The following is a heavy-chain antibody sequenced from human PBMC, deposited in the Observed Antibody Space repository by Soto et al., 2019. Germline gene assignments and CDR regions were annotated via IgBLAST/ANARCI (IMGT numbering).Heavy chain of an antibody. J-gene: IGHJ3*02. Sequence: QVQLVQSGAEVKKPGSSVKVSCKASGGTFSSYTFNWVRQAPGQGLEWMGRIIPSLGLPNYAQKFQGRVTITAEKSTSTVYLDLSSLRCEDTAVYYCERDYTIPGIIDEVGAFDIWGQVTMVTVSS. V-gene: IGHV1-69*02. CDR3: ERDYTIPGIIDEVGAFDI. CDR1: GGTFSSYT. D-gene: IGHD2-8*01. CDR2: IIPSLGLP.